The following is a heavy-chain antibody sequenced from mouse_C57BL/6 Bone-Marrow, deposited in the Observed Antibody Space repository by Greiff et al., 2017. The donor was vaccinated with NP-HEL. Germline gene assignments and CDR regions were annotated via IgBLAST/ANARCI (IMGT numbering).Heavy chain of an antibody. V-gene: IGHV5-16*01. CDR1: GFTFSDYY. CDR3: ARDRYGNYGWYFDV. J-gene: IGHJ1*03. CDR2: INYDGSST. D-gene: IGHD2-1*01. Sequence: EVQVVESEGGLVQPGSSMKLSCTASGFTFSDYYMAWVRQVPEKGLEWVANINYDGSSTYYLDSLKSRFIISSDNAKNILYLQMSSLKSEDTATYDCARDRYGNYGWYFDVWGTGTTVTVSS.